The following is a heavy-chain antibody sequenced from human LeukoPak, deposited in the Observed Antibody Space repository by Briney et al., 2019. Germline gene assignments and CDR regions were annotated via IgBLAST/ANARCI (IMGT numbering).Heavy chain of an antibody. CDR3: AKFGLYYNMDV. V-gene: IGHV4-59*03. Sequence: SETLSLTCAVSGGSISGFYWTWIRQPPGKGLEFIGQIHYSGSTDYNPSLKSRITMSVDTSKNQFFLSLNSVIAADTAVYYCAKFGLYYNMDVWGQGTTVTVSS. D-gene: IGHD3-16*01. J-gene: IGHJ6*02. CDR2: IHYSGST. CDR1: GGSISGFY.